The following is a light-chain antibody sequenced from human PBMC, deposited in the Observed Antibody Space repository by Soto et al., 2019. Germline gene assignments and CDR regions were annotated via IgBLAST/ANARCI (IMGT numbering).Light chain of an antibody. CDR2: GAS. V-gene: IGKV3D-20*02. CDR1: QRVSNNY. J-gene: IGKJ5*01. CDR3: QQRSNT. Sequence: EIVLTQSPGTLSLSPGERATLSCRASQRVSNNYLAWYQQKPGQAPRALIYGASNRATGIPAGFSGSGSGTDFTLTISSLEPEDFAVYYCQQRSNTFGQGTRLEIK.